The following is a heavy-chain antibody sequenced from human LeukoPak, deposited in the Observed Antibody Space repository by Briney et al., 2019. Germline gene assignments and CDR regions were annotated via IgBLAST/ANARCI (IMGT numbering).Heavy chain of an antibody. CDR3: ARITDTAMVAY. CDR1: GFTFSDYY. Sequence: GGSLRLSCAASGFTFSDYYMSWIRQAPGKGLEWASYISSSGSTIYYADSVKGRFTISRDNAKNSLYLQMNSLRAEDTAVYYCARITDTAMVAYWGQGTLVTVSS. CDR2: ISSSGSTI. V-gene: IGHV3-11*01. J-gene: IGHJ4*02. D-gene: IGHD5-18*01.